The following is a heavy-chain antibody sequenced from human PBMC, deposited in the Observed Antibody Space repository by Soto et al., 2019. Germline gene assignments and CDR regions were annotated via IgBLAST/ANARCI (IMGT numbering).Heavy chain of an antibody. CDR3: AFTGYSSGWYAMN. Sequence: QVQLVQSGAEVKKPGSSVKVSCKASGGTFSSYTISWVRQAPGQGLEWMGRIIPILGIANYAQKFQGRVTITADNSTSTAYMELSSLRSEDTAVYYCAFTGYSSGWYAMNWSQGTLVTVSS. V-gene: IGHV1-69*02. D-gene: IGHD6-19*01. CDR2: IIPILGIA. J-gene: IGHJ4*02. CDR1: GGTFSSYT.